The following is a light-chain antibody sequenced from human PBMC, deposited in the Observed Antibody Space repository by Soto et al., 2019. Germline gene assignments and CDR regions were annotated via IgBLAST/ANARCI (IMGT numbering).Light chain of an antibody. V-gene: IGKV3-20*01. CDR1: QSVGDN. CDR3: QQYGSSPQT. Sequence: EIVLTQSPATLSLSPGERATLSCRASQSVGDNSAWYQQKPGQAPRLLVYGASTREAGIPARGSGSGSWTDFTLTISRLEPEDFEVDDCQQYGSSPQTFGQGTKVDIK. CDR2: GAS. J-gene: IGKJ1*01.